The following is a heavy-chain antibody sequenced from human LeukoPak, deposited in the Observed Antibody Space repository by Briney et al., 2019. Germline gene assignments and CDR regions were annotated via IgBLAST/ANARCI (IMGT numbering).Heavy chain of an antibody. D-gene: IGHD1-1*01. CDR2: ISGSGSNR. J-gene: IGHJ4*02. V-gene: IGHV3-11*01. Sequence: GGSLRLSCAASGFTFTDYYMTWIRQAPGKGLEWVSYISGSGSNRDYADSVKGRFTISRDNAENSLYLQLNNLRAEDTAVHYCARMGRELDCWGQGTRVTVSS. CDR3: ARMGRELDC. CDR1: GFTFTDYY.